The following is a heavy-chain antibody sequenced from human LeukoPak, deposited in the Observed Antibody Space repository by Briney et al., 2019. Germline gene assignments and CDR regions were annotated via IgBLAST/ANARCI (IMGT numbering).Heavy chain of an antibody. V-gene: IGHV1-18*01. CDR1: GYTFTSYG. CDR3: ARVFGKTNIVVVPAARSNWFDP. Sequence: ASVKVSCKASGYTFTSYGISWLRQAPGQGLEWMGWISAYNGNTNYAQKLQGRVTMTTDTSTSTAYMELRSLRSDDTAVYYCARVFGKTNIVVVPAARSNWFDPWGQGTLVTVSS. J-gene: IGHJ5*02. D-gene: IGHD2-2*01. CDR2: ISAYNGNT.